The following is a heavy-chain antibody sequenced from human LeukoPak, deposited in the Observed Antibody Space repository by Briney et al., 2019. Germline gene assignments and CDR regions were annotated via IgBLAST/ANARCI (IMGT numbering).Heavy chain of an antibody. Sequence: PGGSLRLSSAASGFTFSSYAMHWVRQAPGKGLEYVSAISSNGGSTYYANSVKGRFTISRDNSKNTLYLQMGSLRAEDMAVYYCARVLPSSYSSGWYGDYWGQGTLVTVSS. V-gene: IGHV3-64*01. CDR2: ISSNGGST. CDR1: GFTFSSYA. D-gene: IGHD6-19*01. CDR3: ARVLPSSYSSGWYGDY. J-gene: IGHJ4*02.